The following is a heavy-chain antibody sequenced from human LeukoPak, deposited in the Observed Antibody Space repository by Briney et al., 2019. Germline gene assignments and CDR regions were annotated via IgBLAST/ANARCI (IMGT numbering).Heavy chain of an antibody. CDR1: GFTFSSYA. CDR2: ISGSGGST. D-gene: IGHD5-12*01. Sequence: GGSLRLSCAASGFTFSSYAMSWARQAPGKGPEWVSAISGSGGSTYYADSVKGRFTISRDNSKNTLYLQMNSLRAEDTAVYYCAKGAGDIVATIIDYWGQGTLVTVSS. V-gene: IGHV3-23*01. CDR3: AKGAGDIVATIIDY. J-gene: IGHJ4*02.